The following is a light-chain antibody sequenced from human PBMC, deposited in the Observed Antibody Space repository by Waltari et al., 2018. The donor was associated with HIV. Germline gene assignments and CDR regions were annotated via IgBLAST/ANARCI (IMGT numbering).Light chain of an antibody. CDR3: QQYFYSPQT. V-gene: IGKV4-1*01. Sequence: DNVMTQSPDSLAVSLGERATISCKSSQSVFYTSNNKDYLAWYQHKPGQPPKLLIYWAFIRESGVPERFSGSGSGTDCTLTISGVQAEDAAVYYCQQYFYSPQTFGQGTKVEFK. CDR1: QSVFYTSNNKDY. J-gene: IGKJ1*01. CDR2: WAF.